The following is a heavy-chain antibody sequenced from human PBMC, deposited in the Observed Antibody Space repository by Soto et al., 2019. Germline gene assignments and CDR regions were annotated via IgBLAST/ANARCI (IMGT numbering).Heavy chain of an antibody. CDR3: ARVVGAPNWFDP. V-gene: IGHV3-72*01. CDR1: GFTFSDHQ. J-gene: IGHJ5*02. Sequence: EVQLVESGGGLVQPGGSLRLSCAASGFTFSDHQMDWVRQAPGKGLEWVARSRNKANSYTTEYAASVKGRFTISRDDSKNSLYLQMNSLKSEDTAVYYCARVVGAPNWFDPWGEGALVTVSS. D-gene: IGHD1-26*01. CDR2: SRNKANSYTT.